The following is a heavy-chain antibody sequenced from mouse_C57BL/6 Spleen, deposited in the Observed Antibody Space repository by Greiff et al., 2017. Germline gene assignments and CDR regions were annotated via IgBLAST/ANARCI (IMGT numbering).Heavy chain of an antibody. J-gene: IGHJ3*01. D-gene: IGHD2-4*01. CDR1: GYTFTSYW. CDR2: IDPSDSET. Sequence: QVQLQQPGAELVRPGSSVKLSCKASGYTFTSYWMHWVKQRPIQGLEWIGNIDPSDSETHYNQKFKDKATLTVDKSSSTAYMQLSSLTSEDSAVYYCARLEDYDAEFAYGGQGTLVTVSA. V-gene: IGHV1-52*01. CDR3: ARLEDYDAEFAY.